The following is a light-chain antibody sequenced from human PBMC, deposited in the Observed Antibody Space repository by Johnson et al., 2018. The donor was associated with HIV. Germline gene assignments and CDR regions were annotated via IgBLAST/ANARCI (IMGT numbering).Light chain of an antibody. J-gene: IGLJ1*01. V-gene: IGLV1-51*02. Sequence: QSVLTQPPSVSAAPGQKVTISCSGSSSNIGNNYVSWYQQLPGTAPKLLIYENNKRPSGIPDRFSGSKSGTSATLGITGLRTGDAADYYCGTWDSSLSAGGVFGTGTKFTVL. CDR3: GTWDSSLSAGGV. CDR2: ENN. CDR1: SSNIGNNY.